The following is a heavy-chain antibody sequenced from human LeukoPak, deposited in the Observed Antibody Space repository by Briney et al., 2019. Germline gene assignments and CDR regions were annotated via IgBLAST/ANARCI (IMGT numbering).Heavy chain of an antibody. V-gene: IGHV1-3*01. J-gene: IGHJ4*02. CDR1: GYTFSSYV. D-gene: IGHD3-22*01. CDR2: INAGNGNT. Sequence: ASVKVSCKASGYTFSSYVMHWVRQAPGQSLEWMGWINAGNGNTEYAQKFQGRVTMTTDTSTSTAYMELRSLRSDDTAVYYCARDPYYYDSSGYYAYWGQGTLVTVSS. CDR3: ARDPYYYDSSGYYAY.